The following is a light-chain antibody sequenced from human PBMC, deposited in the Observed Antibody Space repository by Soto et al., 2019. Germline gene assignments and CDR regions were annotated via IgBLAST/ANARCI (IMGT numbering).Light chain of an antibody. J-gene: IGKJ2*03. Sequence: ESVWTQCPGTLSLSLGERATLSCRASQSVSSNYLAWYQQKPGQAPRLLIYGTSSRATGIPDRFSGSGSGTDFTLTISRLEPEDFAVYYCQQYGNSPRYSFGQGTKLEIK. CDR1: QSVSSNY. CDR3: QQYGNSPRYS. V-gene: IGKV3-20*01. CDR2: GTS.